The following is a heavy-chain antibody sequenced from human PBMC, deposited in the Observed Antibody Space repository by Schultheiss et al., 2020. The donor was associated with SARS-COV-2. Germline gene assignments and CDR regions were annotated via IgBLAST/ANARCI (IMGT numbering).Heavy chain of an antibody. D-gene: IGHD3-16*01. CDR2: ISGSGSTT. Sequence: GGSLRLSCAASGFTFSSYGMHWVRQAPGKGLEWVSTISGSGSTTYYADSVKGRFTISRDNSKNTLYLQMNGLRAEDTAVYYCAKDLGAYYYYYGMDVWGQGTSVTVSS. CDR1: GFTFSSYG. CDR3: AKDLGAYYYYYGMDV. J-gene: IGHJ6*02. V-gene: IGHV3-23*01.